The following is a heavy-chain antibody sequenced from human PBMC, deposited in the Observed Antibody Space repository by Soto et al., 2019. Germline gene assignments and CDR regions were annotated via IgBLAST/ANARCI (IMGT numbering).Heavy chain of an antibody. V-gene: IGHV3-23*01. CDR1: GFTFSSYA. CDR2: ISGSGGST. Sequence: GGSLRLSCAASGFTFSSYAMSWVRQAPGKGLEWVAAISGSGGSTYYADSVKGRFTISRDNSKSTLYLQMNSLRAEDTAVYYCAKLGPYYYDSSGYSVPFDYWGQGT. D-gene: IGHD3-22*01. J-gene: IGHJ4*02. CDR3: AKLGPYYYDSSGYSVPFDY.